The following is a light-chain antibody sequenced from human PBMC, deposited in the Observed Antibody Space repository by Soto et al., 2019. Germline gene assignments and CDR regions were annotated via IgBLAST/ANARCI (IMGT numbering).Light chain of an antibody. CDR1: QSVSSY. CDR2: DAP. J-gene: IGKJ1*01. Sequence: EIVLTQSPATLSLSPGERATLSCRASQSVSSYLAWYQQKPGQAPRLLIYDAPNRATGIPARFSGSGSGTDFTLTIGSLEPEDFAVYYCQQRSNWPRWTFGQGTKV. CDR3: QQRSNWPRWT. V-gene: IGKV3-11*01.